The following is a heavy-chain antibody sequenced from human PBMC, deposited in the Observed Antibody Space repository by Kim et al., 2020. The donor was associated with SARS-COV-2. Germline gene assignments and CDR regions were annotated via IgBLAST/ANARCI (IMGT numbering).Heavy chain of an antibody. CDR1: GFTFSSYA. J-gene: IGHJ4*02. D-gene: IGHD3-22*01. Sequence: GGSLRLSCAASGFTFSSYAMSWVRQAPGKGLEWVSAISGSGGSTYYADSVKGRFTISRDNSKNTLYLQMNSLRAEDTAVYYCAKGITMIVVVISLDYWGQGTLVTVPS. V-gene: IGHV3-23*01. CDR3: AKGITMIVVVISLDY. CDR2: ISGSGGST.